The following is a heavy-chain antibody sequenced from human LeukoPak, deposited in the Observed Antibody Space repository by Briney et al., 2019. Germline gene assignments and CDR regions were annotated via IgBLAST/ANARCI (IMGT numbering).Heavy chain of an antibody. J-gene: IGHJ1*01. Sequence: SETLSLTCAVYGGSFSGYYWSWIRQPPGKGLEWIGEINHSGSTNYNPSLKSRVTISVDTSKNQFSLKLSSVTAADTAVYYCASRPRSPSIAAAGRDFQHWGQGTLVTVSS. V-gene: IGHV4-34*01. D-gene: IGHD6-13*01. CDR1: GGSFSGYY. CDR2: INHSGST. CDR3: ASRPRSPSIAAAGRDFQH.